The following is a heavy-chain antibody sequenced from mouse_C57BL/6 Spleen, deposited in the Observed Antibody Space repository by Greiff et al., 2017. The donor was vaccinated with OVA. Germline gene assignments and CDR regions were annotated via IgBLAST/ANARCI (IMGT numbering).Heavy chain of an antibody. CDR3: AREGTTVVADYFDY. V-gene: IGHV1-53*01. CDR2: INPSNGGT. Sequence: PGQGLEWIGNINPSNGGTNYNEKFKSKATLTVDKSSSTAYMQLSSLTSEDSAVYYCAREGTTVVADYFDYWGQGTTLTVSS. D-gene: IGHD1-1*01. J-gene: IGHJ2*01.